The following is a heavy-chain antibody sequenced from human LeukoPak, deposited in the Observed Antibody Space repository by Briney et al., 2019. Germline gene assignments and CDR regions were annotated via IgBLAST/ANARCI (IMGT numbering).Heavy chain of an antibody. CDR1: GYSISNGYF. CDR2: IYKSGTA. V-gene: IGHV4-38-2*02. J-gene: IGHJ4*02. Sequence: SETQSLTCSVSGYSISNGYFWGWVRQSPGKGLEWIGSIYKSGTAYYNPSLKSRVTISIDTSKNQFSLRLPSVTAADTALYYCVRGYGSGTNFDGRGFDSWGQGILVSVSS. CDR3: VRGYGSGTNFDGRGFDS. D-gene: IGHD3-10*01.